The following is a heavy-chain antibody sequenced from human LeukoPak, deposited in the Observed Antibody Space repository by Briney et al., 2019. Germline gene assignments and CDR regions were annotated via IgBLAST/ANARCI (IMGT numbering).Heavy chain of an antibody. CDR3: ARAPIVLMVYARNYYYYYTDV. Sequence: SVKVSCKASGGTFSSYAISWVRQAPGQGLEWMGGIIPFFCTANYAQKFQGRVTITTDESTSTAYMELSSLRSEDTALYYCARAPIVLMVYARNYYYYYTDVWGKGTTVTVSS. CDR1: GGTFSSYA. V-gene: IGHV1-69*05. CDR2: IIPFFCTA. J-gene: IGHJ6*03. D-gene: IGHD2-8*01.